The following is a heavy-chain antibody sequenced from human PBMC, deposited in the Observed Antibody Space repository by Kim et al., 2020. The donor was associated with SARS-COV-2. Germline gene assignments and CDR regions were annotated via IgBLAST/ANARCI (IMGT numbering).Heavy chain of an antibody. J-gene: IGHJ4*02. V-gene: IGHV3-7*01. D-gene: IGHD3-10*01. CDR1: GFTFSSYW. Sequence: GGSLRLSCAASGFTFSSYWMSWVRQPPGKGLEWVANIKPDGSADYYVDSVKGRFTISRDNAKNSLYLQMNNLRAEDTAVYYCTTGGAYWGQGTLVPVSS. CDR2: IKPDGSAD. CDR3: TTGGAY.